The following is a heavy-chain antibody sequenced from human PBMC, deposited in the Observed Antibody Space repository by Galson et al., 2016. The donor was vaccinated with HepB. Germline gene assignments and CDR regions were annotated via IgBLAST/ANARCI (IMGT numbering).Heavy chain of an antibody. J-gene: IGHJ4*02. D-gene: IGHD1-26*01. CDR1: GFSFSNAW. V-gene: IGHV3-15*07. CDR3: TTGLSGSEPDY. Sequence: SLRLSCAASGFSFSNAWMNWVRQAPGKGLEWVGRIKSKTDGGTTDHAAPVKGGFTISRDDSKNTLYLQMNSLRTDDTGVYYSTTGLSGSEPDYWGQGTLVTVSS. CDR2: IKSKTDGGTT.